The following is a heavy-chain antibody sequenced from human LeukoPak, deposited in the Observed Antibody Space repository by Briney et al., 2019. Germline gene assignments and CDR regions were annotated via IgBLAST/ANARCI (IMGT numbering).Heavy chain of an antibody. Sequence: GRSLRLSCAASGFTFSSCSMNWVRQAPGKGLEWVSSISSSSSYIYYADSVKGRFTISRDNAKNSLYLQMNSLRAEDTAVYYCARAGSLYENSRAFNIWGQGTMVTVSS. CDR1: GFTFSSCS. CDR3: ARAGSLYENSRAFNI. V-gene: IGHV3-21*01. CDR2: ISSSSSYI. D-gene: IGHD3-22*01. J-gene: IGHJ3*02.